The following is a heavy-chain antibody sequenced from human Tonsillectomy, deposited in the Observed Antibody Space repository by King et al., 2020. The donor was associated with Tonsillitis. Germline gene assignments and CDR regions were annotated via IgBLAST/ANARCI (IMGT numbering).Heavy chain of an antibody. D-gene: IGHD3-22*01. J-gene: IGHJ3*02. CDR3: TRRRDDYDSSGRNDAFDI. CDR1: GFTFSGSA. CDR2: IRGKANNYAT. V-gene: IGHV3-73*02. Sequence: VQLVESGGGLVQPGGSLKLSCAASGFTFSGSAMHWGRQASGKGLEWVGRIRGKANNYATAYAASVKGRFTISRDDSKNTAYLQMNSLKTEDTAVYSCTRRRDDYDSSGRNDAFDIWGQGTMVTGSS.